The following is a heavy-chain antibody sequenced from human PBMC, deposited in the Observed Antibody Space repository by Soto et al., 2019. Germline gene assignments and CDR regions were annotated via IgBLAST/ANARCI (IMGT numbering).Heavy chain of an antibody. CDR3: AKDNSGYDYYGFFDY. Sequence: SCKTSGFTFSSYGMHWVRQAPGKGLEWVAVISYDGSNKYYADSVKGRFTISRDNSKNTLYLQMNSLRAEDTAVYYCAKDNSGYDYYGFFDYWGQGTLVTVSS. V-gene: IGHV3-30*18. J-gene: IGHJ4*02. CDR2: ISYDGSNK. CDR1: GFTFSSYG. D-gene: IGHD5-12*01.